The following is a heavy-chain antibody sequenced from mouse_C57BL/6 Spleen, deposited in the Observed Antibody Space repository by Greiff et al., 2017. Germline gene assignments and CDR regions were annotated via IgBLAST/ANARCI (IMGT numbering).Heavy chain of an antibody. D-gene: IGHD1-1*01. Sequence: EVMLVESGGGLVKPGGSLKLSCAASGFTFSSYAMSWVRQTPEKRLEWVATISDGGSYTYYPDNVKGRFTISRDNAKNNLYLQMSHLKSEDTAMYYCARDRDYGSSYPYFDYWGQGTTLTVSS. CDR2: ISDGGSYT. CDR1: GFTFSSYA. V-gene: IGHV5-4*01. J-gene: IGHJ2*01. CDR3: ARDRDYGSSYPYFDY.